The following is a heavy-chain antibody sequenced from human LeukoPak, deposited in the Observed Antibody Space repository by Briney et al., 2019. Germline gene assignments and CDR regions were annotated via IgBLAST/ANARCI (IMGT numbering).Heavy chain of an antibody. V-gene: IGHV3-23*01. J-gene: IGHJ3*02. Sequence: GGSLGLSCAASGFTFSSYAMSWVRQAPGKGLEWVSAISGSGGSTYYADSVKGRFTISRDNSKNTLYLQMNSLRAEDTAVYYCAKDQSAAGRGSGAFDIWGQGTMVTVSS. D-gene: IGHD6-13*01. CDR1: GFTFSSYA. CDR2: ISGSGGST. CDR3: AKDQSAAGRGSGAFDI.